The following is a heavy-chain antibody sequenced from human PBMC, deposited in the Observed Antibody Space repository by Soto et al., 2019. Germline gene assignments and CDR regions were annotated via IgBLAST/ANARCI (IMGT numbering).Heavy chain of an antibody. Sequence: PGESLKISCKGSGYSFTSYWIGWVRQMPGKGLEWMGIIYPGDSDTGYSPSFQGQVTISADKSISTAYLQWSSLKASDTAMYYCARRASGWYGYYYGMDVWGQGTTVTVSS. V-gene: IGHV5-51*01. J-gene: IGHJ6*02. D-gene: IGHD6-19*01. CDR2: IYPGDSDT. CDR1: GYSFTSYW. CDR3: ARRASGWYGYYYGMDV.